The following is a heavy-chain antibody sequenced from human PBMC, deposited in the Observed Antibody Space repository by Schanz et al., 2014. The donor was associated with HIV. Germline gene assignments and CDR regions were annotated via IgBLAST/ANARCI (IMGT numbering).Heavy chain of an antibody. CDR2: ISWNSGSI. J-gene: IGHJ4*02. V-gene: IGHV3-9*01. CDR1: GFIFNDFA. Sequence: EVQLVESGGGLLQPGRSLRLSCAASGFIFNDFAMHWVRQAPGKGLEWVSTISWNSGSIAYADSVKGRVTISRDNAKNSLHLQMSRLGAEDTAVYYCARDLHDYGDARTDYWGQGILVTVSS. CDR3: ARDLHDYGDARTDY. D-gene: IGHD4-17*01.